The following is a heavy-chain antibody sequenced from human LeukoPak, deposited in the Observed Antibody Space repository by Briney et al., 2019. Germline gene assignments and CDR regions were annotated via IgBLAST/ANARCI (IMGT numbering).Heavy chain of an antibody. CDR1: GFTFGSYA. V-gene: IGHV3-30*04. Sequence: GSLRLSCAASGFTFGSYAMHWVRQAPGKGLEWVAVISYDGSNKYYADSVKGRFTISRDNSKNTLYLQMNSLRAEDTAVYYCARSESSRYYMDVWGKGTTVTVSS. CDR3: ARSESSRYYMDV. J-gene: IGHJ6*03. D-gene: IGHD6-13*01. CDR2: ISYDGSNK.